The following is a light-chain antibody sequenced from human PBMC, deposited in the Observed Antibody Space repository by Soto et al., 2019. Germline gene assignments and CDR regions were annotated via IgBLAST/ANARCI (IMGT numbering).Light chain of an antibody. J-gene: IGLJ1*01. Sequence: SYELTQPPSVSVAPGQTASITCEGDSLGSKSVHWYQQRPGQAPILVVFDDSDRPSGIHEQFSGPKSGNTATLTFSGVEAGDEADYYCQVWESSTDHYVFGTGTKLTVL. V-gene: IGLV3-21*02. CDR2: DDS. CDR1: SLGSKS. CDR3: QVWESSTDHYV.